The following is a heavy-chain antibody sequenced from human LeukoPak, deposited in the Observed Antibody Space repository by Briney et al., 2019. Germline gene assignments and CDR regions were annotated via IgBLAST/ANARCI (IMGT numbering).Heavy chain of an antibody. J-gene: IGHJ6*02. CDR1: GFTFSNYP. CDR2: ISYDGSNE. D-gene: IGHD3-3*01. V-gene: IGHV3-30-3*01. CDR3: ARDQGQFLVRGGSYGMDV. Sequence: GGSLRLSCADSGFTFSNYPIHWVRQDPGKGLEWAAVISYDGSNEYYADSVKGRFTISRDNSRNTLYLQMNSLRAEDTAVYYCARDQGQFLVRGGSYGMDVWGQGTTVTVSS.